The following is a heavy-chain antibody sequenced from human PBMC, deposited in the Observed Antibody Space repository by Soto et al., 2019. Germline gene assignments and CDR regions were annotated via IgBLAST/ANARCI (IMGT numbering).Heavy chain of an antibody. CDR2: IHSSGST. Sequence: QVQLQASGPGLVKPSETLSLTCTVSGASMNSYHWSWIRQPAGKGLEWIGHIHSSGSTNYNPSLKSRVRMSVDTSKNQFALRLMSLTAADTAVYYCARDQGVAAAGITWFDPWGQGSLVTVSS. CDR3: ARDQGVAAAGITWFDP. D-gene: IGHD6-13*01. V-gene: IGHV4-4*07. CDR1: GASMNSYH. J-gene: IGHJ5*02.